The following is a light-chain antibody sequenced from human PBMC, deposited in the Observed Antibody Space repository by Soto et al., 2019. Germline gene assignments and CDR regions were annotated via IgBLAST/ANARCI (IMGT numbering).Light chain of an antibody. V-gene: IGKV2-28*01. CDR2: SGS. CDR1: QSLLHSTGFNY. J-gene: IGKJ2*01. Sequence: DIVMTQSPLSLPVTPGEPASISCRSSQSLLHSTGFNYLAWYLQRPGQSAQVLIYSGSIRASGVPDRFSGSGSGTDFTLKISRVEAEDVGVYYCMQALQTPYTFGQGTKLEIK. CDR3: MQALQTPYT.